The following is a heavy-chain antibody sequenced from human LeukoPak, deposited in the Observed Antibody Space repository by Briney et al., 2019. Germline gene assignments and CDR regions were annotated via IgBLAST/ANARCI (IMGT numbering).Heavy chain of an antibody. CDR2: ISNSGRII. V-gene: IGHV3-48*03. J-gene: IGHJ3*02. Sequence: GGSLRLSCAASRFTFTNYEMNWVRQAPGKGLEWVSYISNSGRIIYYADSVKGRFTISRDTSKNTLYLQMNSLRVEDTAVYYCARSSHYDILTGYSEEDAFDIWGQGTMVTVSS. D-gene: IGHD3-9*01. CDR1: RFTFTNYE. CDR3: ARSSHYDILTGYSEEDAFDI.